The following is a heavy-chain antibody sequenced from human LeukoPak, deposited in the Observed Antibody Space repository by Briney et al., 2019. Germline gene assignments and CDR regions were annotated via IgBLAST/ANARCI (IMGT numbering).Heavy chain of an antibody. CDR1: GFTFTNYG. Sequence: GGSLRLSCSASGFTFTNYGMGWVRQAPGKGLEWVSIISANGAGRYYADSVKGRFAVSRDNSKNTVYLQMNSLRAEDTAVYYCARLDVLRFLEWKERGIDYWGQGTLVTVSS. CDR3: ARLDVLRFLEWKERGIDY. V-gene: IGHV3-23*01. D-gene: IGHD3-3*01. CDR2: ISANGAGR. J-gene: IGHJ4*02.